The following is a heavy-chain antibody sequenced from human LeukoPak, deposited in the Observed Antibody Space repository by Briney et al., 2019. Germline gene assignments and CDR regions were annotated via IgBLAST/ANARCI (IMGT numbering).Heavy chain of an antibody. J-gene: IGHJ4*02. D-gene: IGHD5-24*01. V-gene: IGHV4-59*01. Sequence: PSETLSLTCTVSGGSISSYYWSWIRQPPGKGLEWIGYIYYSGSTNYNPSLKSRVTISVDTSKNQFSLKLSSVTAAGTAVYYCARVRDGYNWYFDYWGQGTLVTVSS. CDR2: IYYSGST. CDR3: ARVRDGYNWYFDY. CDR1: GGSISSYY.